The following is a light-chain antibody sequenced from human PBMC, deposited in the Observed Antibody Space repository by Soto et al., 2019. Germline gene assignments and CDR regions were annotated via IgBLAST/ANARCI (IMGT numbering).Light chain of an antibody. CDR3: GTWDSSLSAYNYV. J-gene: IGLJ1*01. V-gene: IGLV1-51*02. CDR2: ENN. Sequence: VLTQPPSVSAAPGQKVTISCSGSSSNIGNNYVSWYQQLPGTAPKLLIYENNKRPSGIPDRFSGSKSGTSATLGITGLQTGDEADYNCGTWDSSLSAYNYVFGTGTKVTVL. CDR1: SSNIGNNY.